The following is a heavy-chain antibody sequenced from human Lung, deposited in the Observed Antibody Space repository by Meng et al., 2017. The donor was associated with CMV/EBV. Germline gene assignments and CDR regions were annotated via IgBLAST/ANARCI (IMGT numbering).Heavy chain of an antibody. CDR3: AKDFTQLAVAGIPYYFDY. V-gene: IGHV3-30*02. D-gene: IGHD6-19*01. J-gene: IGHJ4*02. Sequence: SCAASGFTFSSYGMHWVRQAPGKGLEWVAFIRYDGSNKYYADSVKGRFTISRDNSKNTLYLQMNSLRAEDTAVYYCAKDFTQLAVAGIPYYFDYWXQGTLVTAPQ. CDR1: GFTFSSYG. CDR2: IRYDGSNK.